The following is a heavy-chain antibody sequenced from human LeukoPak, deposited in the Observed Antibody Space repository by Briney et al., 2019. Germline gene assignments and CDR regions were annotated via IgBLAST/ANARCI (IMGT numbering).Heavy chain of an antibody. CDR3: AKEEVPNDF. V-gene: IGHV3-23*01. Sequence: GGSLRLSCAASGFTFSTSAMSWVRQAPGKRLEWVSGISRSGEITYYEDSVRGRFTISKDISKNTLYLQMDSLRAEDTAIYYCAKEEVPNDFWGQGTLVTVSS. CDR2: ISRSGEIT. CDR1: GFTFSTSA. J-gene: IGHJ4*02. D-gene: IGHD1-1*01.